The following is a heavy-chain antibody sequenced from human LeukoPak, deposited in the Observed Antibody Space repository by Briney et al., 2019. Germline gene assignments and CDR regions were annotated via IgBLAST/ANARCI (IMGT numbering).Heavy chain of an antibody. J-gene: IGHJ6*02. CDR3: ARPITMGTYYYYGMDV. V-gene: IGHV4-59*08. Sequence: SETLSLTCTVSGGSISSYYWSWIRQPPGKGLEWIGYIYYSGSTNYNPSLKSRVTISVDTSKNQFSLKLSSVTAADTAVYYCARPITMGTYYYYGMDVWGQGTTVTVSS. CDR1: GGSISSYY. CDR2: IYYSGST. D-gene: IGHD3-10*01.